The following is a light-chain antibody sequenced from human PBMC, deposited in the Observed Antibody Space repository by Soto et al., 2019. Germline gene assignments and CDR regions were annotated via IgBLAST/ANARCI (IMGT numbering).Light chain of an antibody. CDR3: SSYTSSSSYV. Sequence: HSALTQPASVSGSPGQSITISCTGTSSDVGNYNSVSWYQQYPGKAPKLMIYEVSNRPSGVSNRFSGSKSGNTASLTISGLQAEDEADYYCSSYTSSSSYVFGTGTKVTVL. CDR2: EVS. V-gene: IGLV2-14*01. J-gene: IGLJ1*01. CDR1: SSDVGNYNS.